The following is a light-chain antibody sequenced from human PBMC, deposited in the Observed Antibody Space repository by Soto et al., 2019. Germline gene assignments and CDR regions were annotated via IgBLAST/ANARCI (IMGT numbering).Light chain of an antibody. CDR3: QQYGSSPPIT. CDR2: DAS. CDR1: RSVSNY. Sequence: EIVLTQSPATLSLSPGESATLSCRASRSVSNYLAWYQQKPGQAPRLLIYDASSRPTDIPARFSGSGSGTDFTLTISRLEPEDFAVYYCQQYGSSPPITFGQGTRLEIK. V-gene: IGKV3-20*01. J-gene: IGKJ5*01.